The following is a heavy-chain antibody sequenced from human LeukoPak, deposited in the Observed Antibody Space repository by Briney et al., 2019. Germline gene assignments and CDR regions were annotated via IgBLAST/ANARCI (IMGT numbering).Heavy chain of an antibody. D-gene: IGHD4-23*01. Sequence: SETLSLTCTVSGGSISSYYWSWIRQPPGKGLEWIGYIYYSGSTNYNPSLKSRVSISVDTSKNQFSLKLSSVAAADTAVYYCARDLRWGYNWFDPWGQGTLVTVSS. CDR1: GGSISSYY. CDR3: ARDLRWGYNWFDP. J-gene: IGHJ5*02. V-gene: IGHV4-59*01. CDR2: IYYSGST.